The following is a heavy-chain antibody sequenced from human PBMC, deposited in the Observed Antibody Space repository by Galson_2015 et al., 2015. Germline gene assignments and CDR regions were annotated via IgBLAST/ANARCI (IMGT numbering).Heavy chain of an antibody. Sequence: VSCKASGYTFSSYSIHWVRQAPGQGLEWMGIINPSGGGTSYAQRFQGRVTMTRDTSTSTVYMELSSLRSDDTAVYYCARRIVTTGDFDYWGQGTLVTVSS. CDR1: GYTFSSYS. J-gene: IGHJ4*02. CDR2: INPSGGGT. V-gene: IGHV1-46*01. D-gene: IGHD1-1*01. CDR3: ARRIVTTGDFDY.